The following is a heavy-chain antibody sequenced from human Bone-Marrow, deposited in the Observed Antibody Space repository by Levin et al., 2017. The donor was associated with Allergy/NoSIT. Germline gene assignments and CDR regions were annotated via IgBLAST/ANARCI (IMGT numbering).Heavy chain of an antibody. CDR1: GFTFSNSA. D-gene: IGHD1-1*01. V-gene: IGHV3-23*01. CDR3: AKEPNWNDAH. J-gene: IGHJ4*02. Sequence: GESLKISCVASGFTFSNSAMYWARQAPGKGLEWVSDISGSGDTTYYADSVKGRFTISRDNSKNTLYLQLNNLRAEDTAIYYCAKEPNWNDAHWGQGTLVTVSS. CDR2: ISGSGDTT.